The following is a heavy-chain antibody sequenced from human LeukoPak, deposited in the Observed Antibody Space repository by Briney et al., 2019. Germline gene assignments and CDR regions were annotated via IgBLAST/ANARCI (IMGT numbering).Heavy chain of an antibody. CDR1: GGSISSSGYY. J-gene: IGHJ4*02. CDR3: AREDYYDSSGYLDY. CDR2: IYDSGTT. V-gene: IGHV4-31*03. Sequence: SQTLSLTRTVSGGSISSSGYYWSWLRQHPGKGLEWIGYIYDSGTTYYNPSLKSRVTISVDTSKNQFSLKLFSVTAADTAMYYCAREDYYDSSGYLDYWGQGTLVTVSS. D-gene: IGHD3-22*01.